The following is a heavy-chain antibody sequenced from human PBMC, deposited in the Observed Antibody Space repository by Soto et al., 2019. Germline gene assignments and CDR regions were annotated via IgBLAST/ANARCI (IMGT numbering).Heavy chain of an antibody. Sequence: QVQLVQSGAEVKKPGASVKVSCKASGYTFTGYYMHWVRQAPGQGLERMGWINPNSGGTNYAQKFQGWVTMTRDTSISTAYMELSRLRSDDTAVYYCARGGEGLRFLEWLLYLDYWGQGTLVTVSS. CDR2: INPNSGGT. CDR1: GYTFTGYY. J-gene: IGHJ4*02. V-gene: IGHV1-2*04. D-gene: IGHD3-3*01. CDR3: ARGGEGLRFLEWLLYLDY.